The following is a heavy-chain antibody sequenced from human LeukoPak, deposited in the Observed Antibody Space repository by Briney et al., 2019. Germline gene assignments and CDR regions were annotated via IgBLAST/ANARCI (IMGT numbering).Heavy chain of an antibody. CDR2: INPSGGST. J-gene: IGHJ4*02. D-gene: IGHD3-22*01. Sequence: ASVKVSCKASGYTFTSYYMHWVRQAPGQGLEWMGIINPSGGSTSYAQKFQGRVTMTRDTSTSTVYMELSSLRAEDTAVYYCATSGLGYYDTNGPKPFDYWGQGTLVTVPS. V-gene: IGHV1-46*01. CDR1: GYTFTSYY. CDR3: ATSGLGYYDTNGPKPFDY.